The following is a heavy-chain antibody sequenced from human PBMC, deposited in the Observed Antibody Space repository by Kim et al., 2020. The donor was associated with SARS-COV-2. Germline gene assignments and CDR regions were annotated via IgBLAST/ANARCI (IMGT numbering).Heavy chain of an antibody. Sequence: ASVKVSCKASGYTFTSYGISWVRQATGQGLEWMGLISAYNGNTNYAQKLQGRVTMTTDTSTSTAYMEVRSLRSDHTAVYYGARDERDRLLRLKKEYNGF. V-gene: IGHV1-18*01. CDR3: ARDERDRLLRLKKEYNGF. CDR2: ISAYNGNT. CDR1: GYTFTSYG. D-gene: IGHD5-12*01. J-gene: IGHJ5*01.